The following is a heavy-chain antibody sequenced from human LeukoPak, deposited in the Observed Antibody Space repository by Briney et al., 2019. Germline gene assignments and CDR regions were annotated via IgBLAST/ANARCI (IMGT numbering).Heavy chain of an antibody. V-gene: IGHV3-23*01. CDR3: TKDRLTGYSFGYSYFDY. D-gene: IGHD5-18*01. Sequence: PVGSLRLSCAASGFTFSSDAMTWVRQSPGNGLEGFSTISGSVGSTYYADSVKGRVTISRDTSKNPLYLQMNSLRAEDTAVYYCTKDRLTGYSFGYSYFDYWGQGTLVTVSS. J-gene: IGHJ4*02. CDR1: GFTFSSDA. CDR2: ISGSVGST.